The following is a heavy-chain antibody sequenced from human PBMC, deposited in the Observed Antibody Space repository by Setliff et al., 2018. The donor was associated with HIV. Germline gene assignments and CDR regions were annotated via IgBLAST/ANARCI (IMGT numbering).Heavy chain of an antibody. V-gene: IGHV1-69*13. Sequence: SVKVSCKASGDDFNNVALNWVRQAPGQGLEWMGGILPIFGSTDYAQKFQGRLTITAVQSQNTVYMELSSHRSDDTAVYYCTNRGGSGTNVGNWFDPWGQGTLVTVSS. CDR3: TNRGGSGTNVGNWFDP. CDR2: ILPIFGST. CDR1: GDDFNNVA. D-gene: IGHD3-10*01. J-gene: IGHJ5*02.